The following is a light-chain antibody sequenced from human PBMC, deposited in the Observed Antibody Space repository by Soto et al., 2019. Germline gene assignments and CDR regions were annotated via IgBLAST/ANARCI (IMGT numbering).Light chain of an antibody. CDR2: GAS. V-gene: IGKV3D-15*01. J-gene: IGKJ3*01. CDR1: QSVSSS. Sequence: EIVMTQSPATLSVSPGERATLSCRASQSVSSSLAWYQQKPGQVPRLLIYGASTRATGIPARFSGSGSGTEFTLTISSLQSEDFAVYYCQQHNNWPFTFGPGTKVDIK. CDR3: QQHNNWPFT.